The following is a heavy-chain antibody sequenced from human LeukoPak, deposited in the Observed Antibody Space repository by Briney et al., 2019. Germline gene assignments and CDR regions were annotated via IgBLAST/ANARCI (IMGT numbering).Heavy chain of an antibody. CDR2: ISYDGSNK. J-gene: IGHJ4*02. D-gene: IGHD2-15*01. V-gene: IGHV3-30-3*01. CDR1: GFTFSSYT. CDR3: ARDIVVVVASTPYY. Sequence: GGSLRLSCAASGFTFSSYTMHWVRQAPGKGLEWVAVISYDGSNKYYADSVKGRFTISRDTSKNTLYLQMNSLRPEDTAVYYCARDIVVVVASTPYYWGQGTLVTVSS.